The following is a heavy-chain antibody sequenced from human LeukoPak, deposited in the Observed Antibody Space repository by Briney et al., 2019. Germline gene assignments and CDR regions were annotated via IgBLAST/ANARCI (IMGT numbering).Heavy chain of an antibody. CDR1: GGSISSSSYY. CDR3: TREESY. J-gene: IGHJ4*02. CDR2: IYYSGST. V-gene: IGHV4-39*07. Sequence: PSETLSLTCTVSGGSISSSSYYWGWIRQPPGKGLEWIGSIYYSGSTYYNPSLKSRVTISVDASKNQFSLELSSVTAADTAVYYCTREESYWGQGTLVTVSS.